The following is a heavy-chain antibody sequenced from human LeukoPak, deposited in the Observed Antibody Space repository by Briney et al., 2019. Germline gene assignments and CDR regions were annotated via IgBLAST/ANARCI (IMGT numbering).Heavy chain of an antibody. CDR2: VSGSGDNT. CDR3: ARNDALDI. CDR1: GFTFNNYA. J-gene: IGHJ3*02. V-gene: IGHV3-23*01. Sequence: GGSLRLSCAASGFTFNNYAMTWVRQAPGKGLVWVSVVSGSGDNTNYADSVKGRFTISRDNSKNTLYLQMNSLRTEDTAMYYCARNDALDIWGQGTMVTVSS.